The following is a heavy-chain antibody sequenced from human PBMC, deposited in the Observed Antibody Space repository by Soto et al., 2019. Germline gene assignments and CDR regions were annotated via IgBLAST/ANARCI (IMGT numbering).Heavy chain of an antibody. Sequence: EVQLLESGGGLVQPGGSLRLSCATSGFTFSTYAMSWVRQAPGKGLEWVSGISSSGGTTYYVDSVTGRFTISRDNSKNTLSLEMNSLRAEDTAVYYCVKDMATDDWAFAYWGQGTLVTVSS. CDR1: GFTFSTYA. J-gene: IGHJ4*02. V-gene: IGHV3-23*01. CDR3: VKDMATDDWAFAY. CDR2: ISSSGGTT. D-gene: IGHD5-12*01.